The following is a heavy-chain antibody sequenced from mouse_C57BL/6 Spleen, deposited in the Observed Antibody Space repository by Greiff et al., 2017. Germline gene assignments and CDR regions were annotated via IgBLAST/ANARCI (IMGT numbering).Heavy chain of an antibody. V-gene: IGHV1-55*01. CDR3: ARSGLRFDY. Sequence: QVQLQQPGAELVKPGASVKMSCTASGYTFTSYWITWVKQSPGQGLEWIGDIYPGSGSTNYNEKFKSKATLTVDTASSTAYMPLSSLTSEDSAVYYCARSGLRFDYWGQGTTLTVSS. D-gene: IGHD2-2*01. CDR1: GYTFTSYW. CDR2: IYPGSGST. J-gene: IGHJ2*01.